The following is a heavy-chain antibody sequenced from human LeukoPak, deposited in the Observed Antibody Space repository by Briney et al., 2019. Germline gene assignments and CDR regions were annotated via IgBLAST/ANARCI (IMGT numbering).Heavy chain of an antibody. Sequence: SGGSLRLSCAASGFTFSSYSMNWVRQAPGKGLEWVSYISSSSTIYYADSVKGRFTISRDNAKNSLYLQMNSLRAEDTAVYYCASANYYAFSYWGQGTLVTVSS. D-gene: IGHD3-10*01. CDR3: ASANYYAFSY. CDR1: GFTFSSYS. J-gene: IGHJ4*02. CDR2: ISSSSTI. V-gene: IGHV3-48*01.